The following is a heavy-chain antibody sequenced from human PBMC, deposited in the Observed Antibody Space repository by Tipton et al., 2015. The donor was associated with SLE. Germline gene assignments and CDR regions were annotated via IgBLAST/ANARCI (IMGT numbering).Heavy chain of an antibody. Sequence: SLRLSCAASGFTFSAYSMNWVRQVPGKGLEWVSSIGPTSTYIYYADSVRGRFTISRDNAKNSLDLQMNSLRAEDTAMYCCATSFTSGNFYRWSFDSWGQGTLVTVPS. D-gene: IGHD1-26*01. CDR1: GFTFSAYS. CDR2: IGPTSTYI. CDR3: ATSFTSGNFYRWSFDS. J-gene: IGHJ4*02. V-gene: IGHV3-21*01.